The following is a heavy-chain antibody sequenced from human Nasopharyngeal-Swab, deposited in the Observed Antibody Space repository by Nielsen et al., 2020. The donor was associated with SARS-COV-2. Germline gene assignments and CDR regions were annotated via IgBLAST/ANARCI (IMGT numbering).Heavy chain of an antibody. CDR1: VFTFSSYA. CDR2: ISGSGGST. CDR3: ANRMPTVGATRYYCFDS. D-gene: IGHD1-26*01. Sequence: GASLKISWAASVFTFSSYAMSWGRQAPGKGLEWVSTISGSGGSTYYADSVKGRFTISRDNSKNTLYLQMSSLRAEDTAVYYCANRMPTVGATRYYCFDSWGQGTLVTVSS. J-gene: IGHJ4*02. V-gene: IGHV3-23*01.